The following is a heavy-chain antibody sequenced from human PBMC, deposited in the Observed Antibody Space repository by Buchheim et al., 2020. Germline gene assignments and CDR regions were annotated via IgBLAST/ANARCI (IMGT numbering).Heavy chain of an antibody. D-gene: IGHD3-10*01. V-gene: IGHV1-8*01. CDR1: GYTFTSYD. Sequence: QVQLVQSGAEVKKPGASVKVSCKASGYTFTSYDINWLRQATGQGLEWMGWMNLNSGNTGYAQKFQGRVTMTRNTPISTAYMELSSLRSEDTAVYYCATAPGLLWFGEPTYYYYGMDVWGQGTT. CDR3: ATAPGLLWFGEPTYYYYGMDV. J-gene: IGHJ6*02. CDR2: MNLNSGNT.